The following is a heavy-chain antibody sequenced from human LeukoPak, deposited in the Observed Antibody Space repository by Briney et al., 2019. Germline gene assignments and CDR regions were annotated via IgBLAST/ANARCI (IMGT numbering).Heavy chain of an antibody. CDR3: ARDSSITFGGVIVIALLGENGMDV. CDR1: GYTFTSYG. Sequence: ASVKVSCKASGYTFTSYGISWVRQAPGQGLEWMGWISAYNGNTNYAQKLQGRVTMTTDTSTSTAYMELRSLRSDDTAVYYCARDSSITFGGVIVIALLGENGMDVWGQGTTVTVSS. V-gene: IGHV1-18*01. D-gene: IGHD3-16*02. CDR2: ISAYNGNT. J-gene: IGHJ6*02.